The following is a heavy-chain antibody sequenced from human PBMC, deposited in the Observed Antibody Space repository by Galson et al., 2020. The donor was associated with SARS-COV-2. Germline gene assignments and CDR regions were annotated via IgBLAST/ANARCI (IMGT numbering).Heavy chain of an antibody. V-gene: IGHV4-38-2*01. Sequence: SQTLSLTCLVSGYSISSGYFCGWIRQPPGEGLEWMGSIYHSGATFYNPSLRSRLSMSVATSTNQFSLNLISVTAADTALYSWAAYSVMVVAPTPLRADYWGQGTLVTVSS. CDR3: AAYSVMVVAPTPLRADY. CDR2: IYHSGAT. J-gene: IGHJ4*02. D-gene: IGHD2-15*01. CDR1: GYSISSGYF.